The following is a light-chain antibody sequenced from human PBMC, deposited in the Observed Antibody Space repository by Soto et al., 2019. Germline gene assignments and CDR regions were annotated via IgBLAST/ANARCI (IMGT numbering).Light chain of an antibody. V-gene: IGKV1-5*01. CDR3: QQYNSYWT. Sequence: DIQMTQSPPTLSASVGDRVTITCRASQTVNSWLAWYQQKPGKAPKLLIYETSSLKSGVPSRFSGSGSGTEFTLTISSLQPDDSATYYCQQYNSYWTFGQGTKVDIK. CDR1: QTVNSW. CDR2: ETS. J-gene: IGKJ1*01.